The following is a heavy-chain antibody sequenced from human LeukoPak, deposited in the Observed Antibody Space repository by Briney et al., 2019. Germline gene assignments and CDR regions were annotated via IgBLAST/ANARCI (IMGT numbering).Heavy chain of an antibody. CDR2: IIPILGTA. CDR3: ARGRSHYFDY. V-gene: IGHV1-69*04. Sequence: GASVKVSCKASGGTFSSYAISWVRQAPGQGLEWMGRIIPILGTANYAQKLQGRVTMTTDTSTSTAYMELRSLRSDDTAVYYCARGRSHYFDYWGQGTLVTVSS. J-gene: IGHJ4*02. CDR1: GGTFSSYA.